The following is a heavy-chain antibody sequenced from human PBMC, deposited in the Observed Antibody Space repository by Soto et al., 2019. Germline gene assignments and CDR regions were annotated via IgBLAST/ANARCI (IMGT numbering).Heavy chain of an antibody. CDR1: GYTFTGYY. CDR2: INPNSGGT. J-gene: IGHJ5*02. CDR3: ARARLDSYCISTSCHANWFDP. Sequence: GASVKVSCKASGYTFTGYYMQWVRQAPGQGLEWMGWINPNSGGTNYAQKFQGWVTMTRDTSISTAYMELSRLRSDDTAVYYCARARLDSYCISTSCHANWFDPWGQGTLVTVSS. D-gene: IGHD2-2*01. V-gene: IGHV1-2*04.